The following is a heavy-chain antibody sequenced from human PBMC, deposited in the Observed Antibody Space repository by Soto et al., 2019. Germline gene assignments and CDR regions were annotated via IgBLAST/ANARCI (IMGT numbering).Heavy chain of an antibody. CDR3: ATTRDPGGGMDV. D-gene: IGHD5-12*01. V-gene: IGHV4-30-2*01. CDR1: GGSISSGGYS. J-gene: IGHJ6*02. CDR2: IYHSGST. Sequence: QLQLQESGSGLVKPSQTLSLTCAVSGGSISSGGYSWSWIRQPPGKGLEWIGYIYHSGSTYYNPSLKRRVTISVDRSKNQFSLKLSSVTAADTAVYYCATTRDPGGGMDVWGQGTTVTVSS.